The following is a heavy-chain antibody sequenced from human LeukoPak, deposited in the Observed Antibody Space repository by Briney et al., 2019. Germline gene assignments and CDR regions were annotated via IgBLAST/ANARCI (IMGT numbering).Heavy chain of an antibody. CDR1: GFTVSSHY. J-gene: IGHJ4*02. Sequence: PGGCLRLSCAASGFTVSSHYMSWVRQTPGKGLEWVSIIYSGGTTYYADSVKGRFTISRDNSNNTLYLQMNSLRADDTAVYYCVRAPPSGCGGDCYDYWGQGALVTVSS. D-gene: IGHD2-21*01. CDR2: IYSGGTT. V-gene: IGHV3-66*01. CDR3: VRAPPSGCGGDCYDY.